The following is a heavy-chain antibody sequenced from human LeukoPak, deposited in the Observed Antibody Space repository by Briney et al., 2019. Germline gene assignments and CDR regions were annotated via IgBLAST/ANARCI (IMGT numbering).Heavy chain of an antibody. J-gene: IGHJ4*02. Sequence: ASVKVSCKASGGTFSSYAISWVRQAPGQGLEWMGGIIPIFGTANYAQKFQGRVTITTDESTSTAYMELSSLRSEDTAVYYCARGIGGYIYFDYWGQGTLVTVSS. CDR3: ARGIGGYIYFDY. V-gene: IGHV1-69*05. D-gene: IGHD5-12*01. CDR2: IIPIFGTA. CDR1: GGTFSSYA.